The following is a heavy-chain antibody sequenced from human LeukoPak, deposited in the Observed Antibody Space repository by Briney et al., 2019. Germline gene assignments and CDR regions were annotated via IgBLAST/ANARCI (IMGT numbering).Heavy chain of an antibody. CDR1: GFTFSSYG. CDR3: AKPYYYGSRSYMDC. Sequence: GGSLRLSCAASGFTFSSYGMHWVRQAPGKGLEWVAVISYDGSNTYYADSVNGRFTISRDNSKNILYLHMNSLRAEDTAVYYCAKPYYYGSRSYMDCWGQGTLVTVSS. V-gene: IGHV3-30*18. J-gene: IGHJ4*02. D-gene: IGHD3-10*01. CDR2: ISYDGSNT.